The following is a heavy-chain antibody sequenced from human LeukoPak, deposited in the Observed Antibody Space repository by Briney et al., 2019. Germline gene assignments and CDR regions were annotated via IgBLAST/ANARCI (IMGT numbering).Heavy chain of an antibody. CDR1: GFTFSHYS. Sequence: PGGSLRLSCAASGFTFSHYSMNWVRQAPGKGLEWISYISSGGSTIYYADSVKGRFTISRDNAKNSLYLQTNSLRVEDTAVYYCARDLYSSNWFGSEYWGQGTLVTVSS. CDR2: ISSGGSTI. D-gene: IGHD6-13*01. V-gene: IGHV3-48*04. J-gene: IGHJ4*02. CDR3: ARDLYSSNWFGSEY.